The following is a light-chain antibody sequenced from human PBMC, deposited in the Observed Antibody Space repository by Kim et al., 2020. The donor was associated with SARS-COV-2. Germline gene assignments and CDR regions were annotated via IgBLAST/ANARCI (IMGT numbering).Light chain of an antibody. CDR1: RDIDNF. CDR2: AAS. Sequence: ASVGDRVTITCRARRDIDNFLAWYQQKPARAPKLLIYAASTLHTGVPSRFSGSGSGTDFTLTISSLQPEDFATYYCQQADNFPPTFGGGTKVDSK. V-gene: IGKV1D-12*01. CDR3: QQADNFPPT. J-gene: IGKJ4*01.